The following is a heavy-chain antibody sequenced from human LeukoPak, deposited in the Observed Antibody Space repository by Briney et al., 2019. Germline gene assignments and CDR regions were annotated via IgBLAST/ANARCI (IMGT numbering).Heavy chain of an antibody. CDR3: ARGPRITIFGVVMANDAFDI. CDR2: INPKSGGT. J-gene: IGHJ3*02. Sequence: ASVKVSCKASGYTFTSYYMHWVRQAPGQGLEWMGWINPKSGGTVYAQKFQGRVTMTRDTSSSTAYMELSRLRFDDTVVYYCARGPRITIFGVVMANDAFDIWGQGTMVTVSS. V-gene: IGHV1-2*02. CDR1: GYTFTSYY. D-gene: IGHD3-3*01.